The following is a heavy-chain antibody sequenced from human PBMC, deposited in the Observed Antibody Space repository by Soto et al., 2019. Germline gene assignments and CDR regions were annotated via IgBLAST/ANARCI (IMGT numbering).Heavy chain of an antibody. CDR2: ISYDGSNK. J-gene: IGHJ3*02. CDR1: GFTFSSYG. Sequence: GGSLRLSCAAYGFTFSSYGMHWVRQAPGKGLEWVAVISYDGSNKYYADSGKGRFTISRDNSKNTLYLQMNSLRAEDTAVYYCAKKLWLWFGELFAFDIWGQGTMVTVSS. D-gene: IGHD3-10*01. V-gene: IGHV3-30*18. CDR3: AKKLWLWFGELFAFDI.